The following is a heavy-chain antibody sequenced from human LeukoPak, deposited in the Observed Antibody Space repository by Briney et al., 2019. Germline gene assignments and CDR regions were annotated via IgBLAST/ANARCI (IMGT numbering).Heavy chain of an antibody. CDR1: GDSINSNNW. D-gene: IGHD6-6*01. CDR3: ARDSSSLDAFDI. J-gene: IGHJ3*02. CDR2: IYYSGST. V-gene: IGHV4-28*03. Sequence: PSETLSLTCTVSGDSINSNNWWGWIRQPPGKGLEWIGYIYYSGSTYYNPSLKSRVTMSVNPSKNQFSLKLISVTAEDTAVYYCARDSSSLDAFDIWGQGTMVTVSS.